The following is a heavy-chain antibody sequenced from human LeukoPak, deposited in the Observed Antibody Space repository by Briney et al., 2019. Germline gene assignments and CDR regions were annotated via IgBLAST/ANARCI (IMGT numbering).Heavy chain of an antibody. CDR1: GFTFSSYA. CDR2: ISGSDGST. V-gene: IGHV3-23*01. Sequence: GGSLRLSCAASGFTFSSYAMSWVRQAPGKGLEWVSAISGSDGSTYYADSVKGRFTISRDNSKITLYLQMKSLRAEDTAVYYCAKDAKLLPYYFDYWGQGTLVTVSS. CDR3: AKDAKLLPYYFDY. J-gene: IGHJ4*02. D-gene: IGHD1-26*01.